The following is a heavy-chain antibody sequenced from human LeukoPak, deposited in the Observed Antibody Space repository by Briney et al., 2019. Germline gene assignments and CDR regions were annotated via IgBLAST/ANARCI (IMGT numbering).Heavy chain of an antibody. D-gene: IGHD3-22*01. CDR3: AKISESSGYYFYFDY. V-gene: IGHV3-23*01. Sequence: VGSLRLSCAASGFTFSIYAMSWVRQAPGKGVEWVSAISGSGGSTYYADSVKGRFTISRDNSKNTLYLQMHSLRAEDTAVYYCAKISESSGYYFYFDYWGQGTLVTVSS. J-gene: IGHJ4*02. CDR2: ISGSGGST. CDR1: GFTFSIYA.